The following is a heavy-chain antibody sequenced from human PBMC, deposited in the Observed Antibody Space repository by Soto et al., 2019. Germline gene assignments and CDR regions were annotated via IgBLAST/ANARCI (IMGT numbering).Heavy chain of an antibody. CDR2: IIPIFGTA. CDR1: GGTFSSYA. Sequence: GASVKVSCKASGGTFSSYAISWVRQAPGQGLEWMGGIIPIFGTANYAQKFQGRVTITADESTSTAYMELSSLRSEDTAVYYCARDRAEYCSSTSCYATSSLYYYYYMDVWGKGTTVTVSS. CDR3: ARDRAEYCSSTSCYATSSLYYYYYMDV. D-gene: IGHD2-2*01. V-gene: IGHV1-69*13. J-gene: IGHJ6*03.